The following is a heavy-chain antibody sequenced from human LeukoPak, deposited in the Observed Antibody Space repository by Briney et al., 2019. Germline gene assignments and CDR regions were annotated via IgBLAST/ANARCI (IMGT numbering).Heavy chain of an antibody. Sequence: TGGSLRLSCAASGFTFRTYSMTWVRQAPGKGLQWVSYISSSSSTIFYADSVKGRFTISRDNAKNSLYLQTNSLRAEDTAVYYCARDPTTGTTNDPTMGYWGQGTLVTVSS. CDR3: ARDPTTGTTNDPTMGY. V-gene: IGHV3-48*01. J-gene: IGHJ4*02. CDR2: ISSSSSTI. D-gene: IGHD1-1*01. CDR1: GFTFRTYS.